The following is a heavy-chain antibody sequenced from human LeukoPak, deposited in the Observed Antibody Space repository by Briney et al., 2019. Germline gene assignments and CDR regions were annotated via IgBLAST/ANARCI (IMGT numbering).Heavy chain of an antibody. V-gene: IGHV4-4*07. CDR3: ARDGSRVTIFGVVIEYYYYMDV. J-gene: IGHJ6*03. CDR1: GGSISSYY. CDR2: IYTSGST. Sequence: PSETLSLNCNVYGGSISSYYWSWIRQHAGKGLEWIGRIYTSGSTNYNPSLKSRVTMSVDTSKNQFSLKLSSVTAADTAVYYCARDGSRVTIFGVVIEYYYYMDVWGKGTTVTVSS. D-gene: IGHD3-3*01.